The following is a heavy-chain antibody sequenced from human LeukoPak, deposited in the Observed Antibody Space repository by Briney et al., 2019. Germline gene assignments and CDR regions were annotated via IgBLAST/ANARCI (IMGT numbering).Heavy chain of an antibody. J-gene: IGHJ6*02. D-gene: IGHD6-19*01. Sequence: GGSLRLSCAASGFTFSSCAMNWVRQAPGKGLEWVSAISGGGGSTYYADSVKGRFTISRDNSKNTLYLQMNSLRAEDTAVYYCAREVEEYSSGWYPGNYYGMDVWGQGTTVTVSS. CDR3: AREVEEYSSGWYPGNYYGMDV. CDR1: GFTFSSCA. CDR2: ISGGGGST. V-gene: IGHV3-23*01.